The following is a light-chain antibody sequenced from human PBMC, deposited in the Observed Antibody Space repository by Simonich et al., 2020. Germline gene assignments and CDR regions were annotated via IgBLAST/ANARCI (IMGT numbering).Light chain of an antibody. CDR2: RNN. V-gene: IGLV1-40*01. CDR3: SSYAGSNNWV. CDR1: SSNIGAGYD. Sequence: QSVLTQPPSVSGAPGQRVTISCPGSSSNIGAGYDVHWYQQLPGTAPKLLIYRNNQRPAGVPDRFSGSKSGTSASLAISGLRSEDEADYYCSSYAGSNNWVFGGGTKLTVL. J-gene: IGLJ3*02.